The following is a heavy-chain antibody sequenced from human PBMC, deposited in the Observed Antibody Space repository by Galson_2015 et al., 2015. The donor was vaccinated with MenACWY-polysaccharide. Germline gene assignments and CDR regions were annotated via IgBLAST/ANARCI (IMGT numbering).Heavy chain of an antibody. D-gene: IGHD2-21*01. CDR1: GFDFTRYS. J-gene: IGHJ6*01. V-gene: IGHV3-48*01. CDR3: ARERATVIADSNGMDV. Sequence: SLRLSCAASGFDFTRYSMNWVRQAPGKGLEWLSYITGSSETIYYADSVKGRFTISRDNAQKSLVLQLRSLTVEDTAVYYCARERATVIADSNGMDVWGQATAVTVSS. CDR2: ITGSSETI.